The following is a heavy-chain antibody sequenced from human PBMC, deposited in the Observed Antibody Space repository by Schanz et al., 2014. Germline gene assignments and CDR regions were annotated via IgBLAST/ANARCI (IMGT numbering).Heavy chain of an antibody. CDR2: ISYDGSTK. CDR3: ATEGPRGTRHPINYYYAMDN. CDR1: GFTFSNYG. Sequence: VQLLESGGALVRPGGSLRLSCEASGFTFSNYGMNWVRQAPEKGLEWVAVISYDGSTKYYADSVKGRFTISRDNSKNTLYLQINSLRAEDTAVYYCATEGPRGTRHPINYYYAMDNWGQGTKVTV. D-gene: IGHD6-6*01. V-gene: IGHV3-30*03. J-gene: IGHJ6*02.